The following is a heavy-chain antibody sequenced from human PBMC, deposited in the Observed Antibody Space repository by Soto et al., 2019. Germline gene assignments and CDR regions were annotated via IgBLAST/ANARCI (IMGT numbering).Heavy chain of an antibody. CDR1: CYSISRGSN. Sequence: SETLSLTCTVSCYSISRGSNWAWLRQPPGKGPEWIASIYHGGTTFYNPSLKSRITISVDTSNNQFSLKLTSVTAADTAVYYCARVHVMVVAGSTFDYSGQGTLGTVSS. V-gene: IGHV4-38-2*02. CDR3: ARVHVMVVAGSTFDY. D-gene: IGHD6-19*01. J-gene: IGHJ4*02. CDR2: IYHGGTT.